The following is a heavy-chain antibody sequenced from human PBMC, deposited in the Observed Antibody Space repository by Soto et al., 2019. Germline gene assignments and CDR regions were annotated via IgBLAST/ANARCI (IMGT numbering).Heavy chain of an antibody. D-gene: IGHD6-6*01. J-gene: IGHJ6*03. CDR2: IYYSGST. CDR3: ARLGIAARPSYYYYYYMDV. V-gene: IGHV4-59*01. Sequence: SETLSLTCTVSGGSISSYYWSWIRQPPGKGLEWIGYIYYSGSTNYNPSLKSRVTISVDTSKNQFSLKLSSVTAADTAVYYCARLGIAARPSYYYYYYMDVWGKGTTVIVSS. CDR1: GGSISSYY.